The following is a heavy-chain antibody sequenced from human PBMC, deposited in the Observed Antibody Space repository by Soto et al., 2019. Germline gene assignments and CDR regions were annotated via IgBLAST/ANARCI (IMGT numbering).Heavy chain of an antibody. Sequence: SETLSLTCAVYGGSFSGYYWSWIRQPPGKGLEWIGEINHSGSTNYNPSLKSRVTISVDTSKNQFSLKLSSVTAADTAVYYCAIDLSYYGSGIESWGQGTLVTVSS. CDR2: INHSGST. D-gene: IGHD3-10*01. J-gene: IGHJ4*02. V-gene: IGHV4-34*01. CDR3: AIDLSYYGSGIES. CDR1: GGSFSGYY.